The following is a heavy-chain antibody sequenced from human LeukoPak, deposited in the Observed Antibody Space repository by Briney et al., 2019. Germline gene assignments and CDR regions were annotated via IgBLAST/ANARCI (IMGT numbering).Heavy chain of an antibody. CDR1: GFTFSSYW. CDR3: ARGVTMATISPYDY. V-gene: IGHV3-74*01. CDR2: INSGGSST. D-gene: IGHD5-24*01. J-gene: IGHJ4*02. Sequence: SGGSLRLSCAASGFTFSSYWMHWVRQAPGKGLVWVSRINSGGSSTNYADSVKGRFNISRDNAENTLYLQMNSLRAEDTAVYYCARGVTMATISPYDYWGLGTLVTVSS.